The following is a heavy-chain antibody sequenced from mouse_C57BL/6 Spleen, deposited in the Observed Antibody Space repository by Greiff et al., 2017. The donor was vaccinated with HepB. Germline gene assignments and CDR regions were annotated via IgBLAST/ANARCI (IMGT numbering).Heavy chain of an antibody. CDR3: ASRRYMVTIFDY. Sequence: EVKLMESGPELVKPGASVKIPCKASGYTFTDYNMDWVKQSHGKSLEWIGDINPNNGGTIYNQKFKGKATLTVDKSSSTAYMELRSLTSEDTAVYYCASRRYMVTIFDYWGQGTTLTVSS. D-gene: IGHD2-2*01. J-gene: IGHJ2*01. V-gene: IGHV1-18*01. CDR1: GYTFTDYN. CDR2: INPNNGGT.